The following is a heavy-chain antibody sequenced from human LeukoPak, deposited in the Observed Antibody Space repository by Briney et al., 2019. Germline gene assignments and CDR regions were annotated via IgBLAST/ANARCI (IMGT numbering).Heavy chain of an antibody. CDR2: FDPEDGET. D-gene: IGHD3-22*01. CDR3: ARGILRDYYDSSGFYHRGGVGY. CDR1: GYTLTELS. V-gene: IGHV1-24*01. Sequence: ASVKVSCKVSGYTLTELSMHWVRQAPGKGLEWMGGFDPEDGETIYAQKFQGRVTMTEDTSTDTAYMELSSLRSEDTAVYFCARGILRDYYDSSGFYHRGGVGYWGQGTLVTVSS. J-gene: IGHJ4*02.